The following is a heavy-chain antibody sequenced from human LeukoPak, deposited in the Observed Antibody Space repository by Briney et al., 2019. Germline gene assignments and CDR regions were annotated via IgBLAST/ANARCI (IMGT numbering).Heavy chain of an antibody. CDR1: GGSISSYY. J-gene: IGHJ5*02. V-gene: IGHV4-59*08. CDR3: ARQSAAGTNNWFDP. Sequence: SETLSLTCTVSGGSISSYYWSWIRQPPGKGLEWIGYMYYSGSPTCNPSLKSRVTISIDASKNHFSLTLSSVTAADTAVYYCARQSAAGTNNWFDPWGQGTLVTVSS. CDR2: MYYSGSP. D-gene: IGHD6-13*01.